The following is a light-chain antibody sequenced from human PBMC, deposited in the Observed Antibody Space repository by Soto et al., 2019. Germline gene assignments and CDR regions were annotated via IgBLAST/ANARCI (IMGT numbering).Light chain of an antibody. V-gene: IGLV2-14*03. CDR2: DVI. CDR3: TSYTTAATLVI. J-gene: IGLJ2*01. Sequence: QSALTQPASVSGSPGQSITISCTGTNSDIGGYNYVSWYQHHPGRAPKLLIYDVIRRPSGVSYRFSGSKSGNTASLTITGLQAEDEADYYCTSYTTAATLVIFGGGTKVTVL. CDR1: NSDIGGYNY.